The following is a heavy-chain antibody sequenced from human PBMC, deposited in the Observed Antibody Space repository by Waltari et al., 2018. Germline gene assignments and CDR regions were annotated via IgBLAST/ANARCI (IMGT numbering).Heavy chain of an antibody. CDR3: ARDHYYDSSGYSHRLGGY. CDR1: GYTFTSYA. CDR2: IHAGNGNT. J-gene: IGHJ4*02. Sequence: QVQLVQSGAEVKKPGASVKVSCKDSGYTFTSYALHWVRQAPGQRLEWMGWIHAGNGNTKYSQKFQGRVTITRDTSASTAYMELSSLRSEDTAVYYCARDHYYDSSGYSHRLGGYWGQGTLVTVSS. V-gene: IGHV1-3*01. D-gene: IGHD3-22*01.